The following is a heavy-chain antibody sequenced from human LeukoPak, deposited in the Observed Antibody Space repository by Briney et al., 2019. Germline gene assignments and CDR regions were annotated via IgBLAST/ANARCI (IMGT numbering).Heavy chain of an antibody. V-gene: IGHV2-5*02. D-gene: IGHD2-2*02. CDR2: IYWDDDK. Sequence: SGPTLVNPTQTLTLTCTFSGFSLSTSGVGVGWVRQPPGKALEWLALIYWDDDKRYSPSLKSRPTITKDTSKNQVVLTMTNMDPVDTGTYYCAHSVVVAAAIAVNWFDPWGQGTLVTVSS. CDR3: AHSVVVAAAIAVNWFDP. J-gene: IGHJ5*02. CDR1: GFSLSTSGVG.